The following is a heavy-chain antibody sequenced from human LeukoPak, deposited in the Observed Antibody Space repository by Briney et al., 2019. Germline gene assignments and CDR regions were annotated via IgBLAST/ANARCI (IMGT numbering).Heavy chain of an antibody. CDR1: VVTFSSYT. CDR3: AKAGAVVVVAAKYFDY. J-gene: IGHJ4*02. V-gene: IGHV3-23*01. CDR2: ICGSGDST. D-gene: IGHD2-15*01. Sequence: AVGSLRLSCAASVVTFSSYTMSWGRDAPRKGQEWVSAICGSGDSTYSAASARGRLTNSRDNPKTKLYLQLNSRRAEDTALYYCAKAGAVVVVAAKYFDYWGQGTLVTVSS.